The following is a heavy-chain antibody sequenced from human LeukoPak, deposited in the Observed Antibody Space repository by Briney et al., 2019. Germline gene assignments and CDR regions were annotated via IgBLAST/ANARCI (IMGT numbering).Heavy chain of an antibody. CDR2: INPNSGGT. Sequence: WASVKVSCKASGYTFTSYYMHWVRQAPGQGLEWMGWINPNSGGTNYAQKFQGWVTMTRDTSISTAYMELSRLRSDDTAVYYCARGRDSGSYRAFDYWGQGTLVTVSS. CDR1: GYTFTSYY. CDR3: ARGRDSGSYRAFDY. J-gene: IGHJ4*02. V-gene: IGHV1-2*04. D-gene: IGHD1-26*01.